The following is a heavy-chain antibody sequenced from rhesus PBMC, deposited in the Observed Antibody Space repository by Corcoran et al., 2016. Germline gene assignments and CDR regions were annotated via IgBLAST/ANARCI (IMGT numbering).Heavy chain of an antibody. CDR1: GGSIRNDNHS. CDR2: ISYSGKT. CDR3: ARDRGNYYSGSYYYV. Sequence: QVQLQESGPGLLKPSETLSLTCAVSGGSIRNDNHSWSWIRQPPGQGLEWIGYISYSGKTRYNSSLERRVSISRDTSKNQFSLKLNSVTAADTAVYYCARDRGNYYSGSYYYVWGRGILVTVSS. D-gene: IGHD3-16*01. V-gene: IGHV4-122*02. J-gene: IGHJ5-2*02.